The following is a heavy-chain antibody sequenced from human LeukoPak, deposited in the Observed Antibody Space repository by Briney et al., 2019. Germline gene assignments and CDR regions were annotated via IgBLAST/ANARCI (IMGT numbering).Heavy chain of an antibody. CDR1: GFTFSSYG. J-gene: IGHJ5*02. CDR2: IRYDGSNK. D-gene: IGHD1-14*01. V-gene: IGHV3-30*02. CDR3: AKDTTPPKAGFDP. Sequence: GGSLRLSCAASGFTFSSYGMHWARQAPGKGLEWVAFIRYDGSNKYYADSVKGRFTISRDNSKNTLYLQMNSLRAEDTSVYYCAKDTTPPKAGFDPWGQGTLVTVSS.